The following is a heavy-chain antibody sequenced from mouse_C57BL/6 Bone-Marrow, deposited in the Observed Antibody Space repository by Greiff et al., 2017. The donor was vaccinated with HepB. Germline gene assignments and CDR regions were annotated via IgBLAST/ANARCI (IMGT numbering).Heavy chain of an antibody. J-gene: IGHJ2*01. Sequence: EVQLQQSGPELVKPGASVKISCKASGYTFTDYYMNWVKQSHGKSLEWIGDINPNNGGTSYNQKFKGKATLTVDKSSSTAYMELRSLTSEDSAVYYCARRRRKNYGFDYWGQGTTLTVSS. D-gene: IGHD2-2*01. CDR1: GYTFTDYY. CDR3: ARRRRKNYGFDY. V-gene: IGHV1-26*01. CDR2: INPNNGGT.